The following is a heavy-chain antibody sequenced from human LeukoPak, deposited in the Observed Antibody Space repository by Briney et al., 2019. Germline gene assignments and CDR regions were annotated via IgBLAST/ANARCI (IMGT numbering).Heavy chain of an antibody. Sequence: GGSLRLSCAASGFTFRSYWMGWVRQAPGKGLEWVSAITGSGGNTYYADSVKGRFTISRDNSKNTVFLQMNSLRAEDTAVYYCAKWGDYDVLTGYYVSDYWGQGTLVTVSS. CDR3: AKWGDYDVLTGYYVSDY. J-gene: IGHJ4*02. CDR1: GFTFRSYW. D-gene: IGHD3-9*01. CDR2: ITGSGGNT. V-gene: IGHV3-23*01.